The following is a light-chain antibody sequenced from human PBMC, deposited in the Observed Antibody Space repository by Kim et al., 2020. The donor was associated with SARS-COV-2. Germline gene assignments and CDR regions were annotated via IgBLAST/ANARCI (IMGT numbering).Light chain of an antibody. V-gene: IGKV3-11*01. CDR2: DAS. CDR1: QSVSSY. J-gene: IGKJ2*01. CDR3: QQRSNCYT. Sequence: LSLSPGERAALSCRASQSVSSYLAWYQQKPGQAPRLLIYDASNRATGIPARFSGSGSGTDFTLTISSLEPEDFAVYYCQQRSNCYTFGQGTKLEI.